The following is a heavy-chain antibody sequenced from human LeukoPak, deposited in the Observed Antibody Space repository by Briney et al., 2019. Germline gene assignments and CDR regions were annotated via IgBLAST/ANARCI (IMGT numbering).Heavy chain of an antibody. CDR1: GFTFSDHY. D-gene: IGHD3-22*01. Sequence: GGSLRLSCAASGFTFSDHYMDWVRQAPGKGLEWVGRTRNKANSYTTEYAASVKGRFTISRDDSKNSLYLQMNSLKTKDTAVYYCAREGNYYDGPESARYYYYMDVWGKGTTVTVSS. CDR2: TRNKANSYTT. CDR3: AREGNYYDGPESARYYYYMDV. V-gene: IGHV3-72*01. J-gene: IGHJ6*03.